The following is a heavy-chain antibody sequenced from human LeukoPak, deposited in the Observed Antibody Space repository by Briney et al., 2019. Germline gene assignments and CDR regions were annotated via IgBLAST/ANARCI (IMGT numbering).Heavy chain of an antibody. J-gene: IGHJ3*02. CDR2: ISSSSNYI. CDR3: ARVTYSTSSAFDI. V-gene: IGHV3-21*01. CDR1: GFTFSNYA. Sequence: GGSLRLSCAASGFTFSNYAMSWVRRAPGKGLEWVSSISSSSNYIYYADSVKGRFTISRDNAKNSLYLQMNSLRAEDTAVYYCARVTYSTSSAFDIWGQGTTVTVSS. D-gene: IGHD6-6*01.